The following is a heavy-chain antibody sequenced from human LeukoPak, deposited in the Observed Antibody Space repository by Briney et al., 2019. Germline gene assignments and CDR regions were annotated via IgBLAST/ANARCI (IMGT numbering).Heavy chain of an antibody. CDR3: ARDRGDGYNFDY. J-gene: IGHJ4*02. CDR1: GGSFSGYY. Sequence: PSETLSLTCAVYGGSFSGYYWSWIRQPPGKGLEWIGEINHSGSTNYNPSLKSRVTISVDTSKNQFSLKLSSVTAADTAVYYCARDRGDGYNFDYWGQGTLVTVSS. V-gene: IGHV4-34*01. D-gene: IGHD5-24*01. CDR2: INHSGST.